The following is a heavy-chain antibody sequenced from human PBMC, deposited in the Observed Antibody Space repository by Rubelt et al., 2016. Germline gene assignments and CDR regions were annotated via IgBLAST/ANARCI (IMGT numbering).Heavy chain of an antibody. CDR2: IYHSGST. D-gene: IGHD1-7*01. CDR3: ARDRIKYNWNYVGWFDP. J-gene: IGHJ5*02. V-gene: IGHV4-38-2*02. CDR1: GYSISSGYY. Sequence: QVQLQESGPGLVKPSETLSLTCTVSGYSISSGYYWGWIRQPPGKGLEWIGSIYHSGSTYYNPSLKSRVTISVDTSKNQFSLKLSSGTAADTAVYYCARDRIKYNWNYVGWFDPWGQGTLVTVSS.